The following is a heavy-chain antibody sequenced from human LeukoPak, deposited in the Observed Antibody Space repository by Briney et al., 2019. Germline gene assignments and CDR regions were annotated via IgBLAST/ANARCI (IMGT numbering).Heavy chain of an antibody. J-gene: IGHJ4*02. D-gene: IGHD3-10*01. CDR1: GYTFTSYG. CDR2: ISAYNGNT. V-gene: IGHV1-18*04. Sequence: RASVKVSCKASGYTFTSYGISWVRQAPGQGLEWMGWISAYNGNTNYAQKLQGRVTMNTDTSTSTAYMELRSLRSDDTAVYYCARSPYRVTMVRGDAPHIDYWGQGTLVTVSS. CDR3: ARSPYRVTMVRGDAPHIDY.